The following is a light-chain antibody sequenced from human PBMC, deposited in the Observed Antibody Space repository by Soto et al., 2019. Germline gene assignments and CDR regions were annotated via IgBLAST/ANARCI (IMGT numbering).Light chain of an antibody. J-gene: IGKJ1*01. CDR2: GAF. CDR3: QRSCYWPRR. CDR1: QSVSSN. Sequence: VMTSSPRTRSVSRGRGALLACRASQSVSSNLAWYQQKPGQAPSPLIYGAFTRATGIPARFSGTGSGTEFTLALSCLQSYDSALSFCQRSCYWPRRFGQGTKVDIK. V-gene: IGKV3-15*01.